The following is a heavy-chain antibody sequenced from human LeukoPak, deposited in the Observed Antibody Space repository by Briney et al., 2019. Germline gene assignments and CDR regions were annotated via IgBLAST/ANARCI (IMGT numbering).Heavy chain of an antibody. D-gene: IGHD2-21*02. CDR3: ASAYCGGDCYPPGY. V-gene: IGHV3-21*01. J-gene: IGHJ4*02. CDR1: GFTFSCYS. CDR2: ISSSSYI. Sequence: GGSLRLSCAASGFTFSCYSMNWVRQAPGKGLEWVSSISSSSYIYYADSVKGRFTISRDNAKDSLYLQMNSLRAEDAAVYYCASAYCGGDCYPPGYWGQGTLVTVSS.